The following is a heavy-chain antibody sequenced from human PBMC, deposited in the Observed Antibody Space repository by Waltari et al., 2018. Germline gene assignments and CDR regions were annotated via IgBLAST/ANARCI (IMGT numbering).Heavy chain of an antibody. J-gene: IGHJ4*02. Sequence: QVQLQESGPGLVKPSETLSLTCTVSGGSISSYYWSWIRQPAGKGLEWIGRIYTSGSTNYNPSLKSRVTMSVDTSKNQFSLKLSSVTAADTAVYYCARARYYYDSSGYYSSGEFDYWGQGTLVTVSS. CDR3: ARARYYYDSSGYYSSGEFDY. CDR1: GGSISSYY. D-gene: IGHD3-22*01. CDR2: IYTSGST. V-gene: IGHV4-4*07.